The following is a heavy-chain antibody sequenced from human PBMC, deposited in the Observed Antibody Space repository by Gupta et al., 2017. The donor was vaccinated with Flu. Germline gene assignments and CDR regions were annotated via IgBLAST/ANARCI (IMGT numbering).Heavy chain of an antibody. Sequence: QPGRCLRLSCAASGFSFGSHGMRWVRQVPGKGLEWVAVIWFDASNKYYADSMKGRVTIPRDNPKDTLYLQVNSLRAEDTAVYYCATGGKEGEDNFGTEIDAFYIWGQGTTVTVS. CDR1: GFSFGSHG. CDR2: IWFDASNK. D-gene: IGHD1-1*01. V-gene: IGHV3-33*01. J-gene: IGHJ3*02. CDR3: ATGGKEGEDNFGTEIDAFYI.